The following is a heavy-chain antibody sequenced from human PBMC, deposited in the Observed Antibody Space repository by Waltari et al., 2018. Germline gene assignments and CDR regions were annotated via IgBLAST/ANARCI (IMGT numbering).Heavy chain of an antibody. Sequence: EVQLVESGGGLVQPGGSPRLSCAASGMTFTTYSMNWVRQAPGKGLEWISYVSGDSGYIYYADSVRGRFIISRDNAQNSMYLQMNNLRADDTAVYYCAGIRRGFWFFDLWGRGTLVTVSS. CDR1: GMTFTTYS. J-gene: IGHJ2*01. D-gene: IGHD3-10*01. CDR3: AGIRRGFWFFDL. V-gene: IGHV3-48*04. CDR2: VSGDSGYI.